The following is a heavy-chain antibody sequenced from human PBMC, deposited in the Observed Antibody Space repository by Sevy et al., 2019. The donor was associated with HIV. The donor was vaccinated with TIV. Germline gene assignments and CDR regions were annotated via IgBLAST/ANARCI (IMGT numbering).Heavy chain of an antibody. J-gene: IGHJ4*02. CDR3: ARNEDCGGDCYRFDY. V-gene: IGHV4-59*01. CDR2: IYYSGST. Sequence: SETLSLTCTVSGGSISSYYWSWIRQPPGKGLEWIGYIYYSGSTSYNPSLKSRVTISVDTSKNQFSLKLSSVTAADTAVYYCARNEDCGGDCYRFDYWGQGTLVTVSS. D-gene: IGHD2-21*02. CDR1: GGSISSYY.